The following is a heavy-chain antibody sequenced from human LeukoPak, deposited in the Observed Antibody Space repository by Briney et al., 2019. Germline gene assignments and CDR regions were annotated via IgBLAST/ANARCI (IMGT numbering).Heavy chain of an antibody. CDR2: ISSSSSYI. Sequence: GGSLRLSCAASGFTFSSYSMNWVRQAPGKGLEWVSSISSSSSYIYYADSVKGRFTISRDNAKNSLYLQMNSLRAEDTAVYYCARDKDVGATLLDYWGQGTLVTVSS. CDR3: ARDKDVGATLLDY. V-gene: IGHV3-21*01. D-gene: IGHD1-26*01. CDR1: GFTFSSYS. J-gene: IGHJ4*02.